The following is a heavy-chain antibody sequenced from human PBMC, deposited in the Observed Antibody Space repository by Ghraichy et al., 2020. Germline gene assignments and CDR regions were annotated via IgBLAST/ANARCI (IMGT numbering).Heavy chain of an antibody. Sequence: SETLSLTCAVYGGSFSGYYWSWIRQPPGKGLEWIGEINHSGSTNYNPSLKSRVTISVDTSKNQFSLKLSSVTAADTAVYYCARAQGYCTGGSCYWFDPWGQGTLVTVSS. CDR3: ARAQGYCTGGSCYWFDP. D-gene: IGHD2-15*01. CDR2: INHSGST. CDR1: GGSFSGYY. V-gene: IGHV4-34*01. J-gene: IGHJ5*01.